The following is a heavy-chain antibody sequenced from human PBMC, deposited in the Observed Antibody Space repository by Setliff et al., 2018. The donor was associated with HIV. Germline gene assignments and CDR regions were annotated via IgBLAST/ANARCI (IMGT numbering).Heavy chain of an antibody. CDR2: ISNVGGNT. D-gene: IGHD3-3*01. CDR1: GFSFSTYL. Sequence: GGSLRLSCTASGFSFSTYLMHWVRQAPGKGLEYVSAISNVGGNTYYADSVKGRFTISRDNSKNTLYLQMGSLRTEDMAVYYCARSKTFYDFWGGYYTHGAFKIWGLGTMVTVSS. CDR3: ARSKTFYDFWGGYYTHGAFKI. V-gene: IGHV3-64*02. J-gene: IGHJ3*02.